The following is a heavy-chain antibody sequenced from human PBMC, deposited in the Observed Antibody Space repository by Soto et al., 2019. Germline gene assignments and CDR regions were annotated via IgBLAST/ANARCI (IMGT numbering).Heavy chain of an antibody. Sequence: QVQLQESGPGLVKPSQTLSLTCTVSGGSNIRDGYYWSWIRQHPGKGLEWIAYISYSGSSYSNPSLKTLVTISADTSKNHFSLRLASVTDADTAVYFCARATPAGSADFWGQGTLVTVSS. CDR2: ISYSGSS. CDR3: ARATPAGSADF. CDR1: GGSNIRDGYY. J-gene: IGHJ4*02. D-gene: IGHD3-10*01. V-gene: IGHV4-31*01.